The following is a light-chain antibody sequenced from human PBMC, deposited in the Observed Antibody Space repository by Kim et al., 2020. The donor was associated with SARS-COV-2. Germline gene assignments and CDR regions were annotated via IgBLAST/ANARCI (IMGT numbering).Light chain of an antibody. CDR1: RDIGHF. CDR3: TTYNGPPLI. Sequence: DVQVTQSPSSLSASVGDRVTITCRTSRDIGHFLAWYQQRPGEVPKLLIHGASSLHSGVPSRFSGSGYGTDFTLTISGLQPDDIATYFCTTYNGPPLIFGGGTKLEIK. V-gene: IGKV1-27*01. CDR2: GAS. J-gene: IGKJ4*01.